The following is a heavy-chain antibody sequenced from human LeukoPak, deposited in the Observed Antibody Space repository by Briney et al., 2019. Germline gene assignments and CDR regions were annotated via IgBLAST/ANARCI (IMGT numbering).Heavy chain of an antibody. D-gene: IGHD1-26*01. V-gene: IGHV3-74*01. CDR3: ARSLGGAYDY. J-gene: IGHJ4*02. CDR1: GFPFSSYW. CDR2: INIDGSNT. Sequence: QSGRSLRLSCAASGFPFSSYWMRWVRQAPGKGLVWVSRINIDGSNTNYADSVKGRFTISRDNAKNTLYLQMDSLRAEDTAVYYCARSLGGAYDYWGQGTLVTVSS.